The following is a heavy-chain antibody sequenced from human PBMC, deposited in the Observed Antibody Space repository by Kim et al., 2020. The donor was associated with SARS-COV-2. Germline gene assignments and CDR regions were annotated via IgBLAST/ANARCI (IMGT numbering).Heavy chain of an antibody. Sequence: GGSLRLSCAASGFTFSSYGMHWVRQAPGKGLEWVAVISYDGSNKYYADSVKGRFTISRDNSKNKNTLYLQMNSLRAEDTAVYYCAKGGLHYDSSGDYYYYSGMDVGGQGTTVTVSS. CDR3: AKGGLHYDSSGDYYYYSGMDV. V-gene: IGHV3-30*18. CDR1: GFTFSSYG. D-gene: IGHD3-22*01. CDR2: ISYDGSNK. J-gene: IGHJ6*02.